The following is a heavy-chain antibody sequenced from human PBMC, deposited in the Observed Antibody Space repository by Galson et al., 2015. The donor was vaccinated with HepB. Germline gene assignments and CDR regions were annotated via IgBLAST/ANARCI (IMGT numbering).Heavy chain of an antibody. J-gene: IGHJ5*02. CDR1: GGTFSSYA. V-gene: IGHV1-69*06. CDR2: IIPIFGTA. Sequence: SVKVSCKASGGTFSSYAISWVRQAPGQGLEWMGGIIPIFGTANYARKFQGRVTITADKSTSTAYMELSSLRSEDTAVYYCARDGRDPPLNYGASPGFDPWGQGTLVTVSS. CDR3: ARDGRDPPLNYGASPGFDP. D-gene: IGHD4-17*01.